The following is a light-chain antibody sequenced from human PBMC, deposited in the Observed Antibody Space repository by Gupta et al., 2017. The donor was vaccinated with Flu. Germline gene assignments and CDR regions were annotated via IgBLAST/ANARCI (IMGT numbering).Light chain of an antibody. CDR1: SSDIGGYNY. V-gene: IGLV2-14*01. CDR3: GSYTSSSTWV. J-gene: IGLJ3*02. CDR2: EFT. Sequence: QSALTQPASVSGSPGQSITISCTGTSSDIGGYNYVSWYQQHPGKAPKLMIYEFTNRPSGVATRFSGSKSGNTASLTISALQAEDEADYFCGSYTSSSTWVVGGGTKLTVL.